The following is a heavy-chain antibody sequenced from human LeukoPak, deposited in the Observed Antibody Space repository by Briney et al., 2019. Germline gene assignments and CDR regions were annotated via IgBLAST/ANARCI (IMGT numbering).Heavy chain of an antibody. J-gene: IGHJ4*02. CDR3: ARFTVVTPYYFDY. CDR2: INTNTGNP. V-gene: IGHV7-4-1*02. Sequence: ASVKVSCKASGYTFTRYAMNWVRRAPGQGLEWMGWINTNTGNPTYAQDFTGRFVFSLDTSVSTAYLQISSLKAEDTAVYYCARFTVVTPYYFDYWGQGTLVTVSS. D-gene: IGHD4-23*01. CDR1: GYTFTRYA.